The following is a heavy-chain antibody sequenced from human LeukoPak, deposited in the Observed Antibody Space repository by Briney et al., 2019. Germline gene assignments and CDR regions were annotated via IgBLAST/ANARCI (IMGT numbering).Heavy chain of an antibody. D-gene: IGHD1-14*01. V-gene: IGHV3-30*02. Sequence: PGGSLRLSCAASGFTFSSYAMHWVRQAPGKGLEWVAFIRYDGSNKYYADSVKGRFTISRDNSKNTLYLQMNSLRAEDTAVYYCAKDPAVRHNHLVDYWGQGTLVTVSS. CDR1: GFTFSSYA. CDR2: IRYDGSNK. CDR3: AKDPAVRHNHLVDY. J-gene: IGHJ4*02.